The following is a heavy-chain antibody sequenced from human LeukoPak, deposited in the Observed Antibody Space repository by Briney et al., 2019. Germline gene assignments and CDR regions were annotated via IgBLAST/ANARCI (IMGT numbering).Heavy chain of an antibody. Sequence: ASVKVSCKASGYTFTSYDMHWVRQAPGQGLEWMGMINPSGGSTNYAQKLQGRVTMTRDTSTSTVYMELSSLRSEDTAVYYCARDLSSGWYQVDYWGQGTLVTVSS. CDR1: GYTFTSYD. CDR2: INPSGGST. CDR3: ARDLSSGWYQVDY. D-gene: IGHD6-19*01. J-gene: IGHJ4*02. V-gene: IGHV1-46*01.